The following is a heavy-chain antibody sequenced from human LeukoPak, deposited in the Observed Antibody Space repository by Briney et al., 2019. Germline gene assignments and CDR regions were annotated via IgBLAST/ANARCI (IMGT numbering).Heavy chain of an antibody. CDR1: GDSVSSNSAA. CDR2: TYYRSKWYN. D-gene: IGHD5-12*01. J-gene: IGHJ4*02. CDR3: ARVGYGDD. V-gene: IGHV6-1*01. Sequence: SRTPSLTCAISGDSVSSNSAAWNWIRQSPSRGLEWLGRTYYRSKWYNDHAVCVKSRITFNADTSKNQFSLKLNSVTPEDTAVYYCARVGYGDDWGQGTLVTVSS.